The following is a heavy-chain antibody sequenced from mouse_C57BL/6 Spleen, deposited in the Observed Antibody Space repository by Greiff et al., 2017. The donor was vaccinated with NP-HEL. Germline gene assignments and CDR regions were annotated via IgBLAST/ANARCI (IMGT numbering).Heavy chain of an antibody. V-gene: IGHV3-6*01. CDR2: ISYDGSN. J-gene: IGHJ4*01. Sequence: EVQLQQSGPGLVKPSQSLSLTCSVTGYSITSGYYWNWIRQFPGNKLEWMGYISYDGSNNYNPSLKNRISITRDTSKNQFFLKLNSVTTEDTATYYCARRGGLRLYAMDYWGQGTSVTVSS. D-gene: IGHD2-4*01. CDR3: ARRGGLRLYAMDY. CDR1: GYSITSGYY.